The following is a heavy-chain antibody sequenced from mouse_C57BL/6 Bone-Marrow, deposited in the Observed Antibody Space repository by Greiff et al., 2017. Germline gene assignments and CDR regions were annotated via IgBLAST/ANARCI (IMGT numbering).Heavy chain of an antibody. CDR3: TRLGLFYWYFDV. D-gene: IGHD4-1*01. J-gene: IGHJ1*03. CDR1: GFNIKDDY. Sequence: EVQLQQSGAELVRPGASVKLSCTASGFNIKDDYMHWVKQRPEQGLEWIGWIDPENGDTEYASKFQGKATITADTSSTTAYLQLSSLTSEDTAVYYCTRLGLFYWYFDVWGTGTTVTVSS. V-gene: IGHV14-4*01. CDR2: IDPENGDT.